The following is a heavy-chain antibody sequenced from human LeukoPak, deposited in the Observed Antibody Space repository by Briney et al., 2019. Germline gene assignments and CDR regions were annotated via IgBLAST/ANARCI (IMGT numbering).Heavy chain of an antibody. CDR3: ARGPDGAYYFDS. V-gene: IGHV5-51*01. J-gene: IGHJ4*02. Sequence: GESLKISCKGSRDSFTNYWIGWVRQMPGKGLEWMGLIYPYDSDTRYSPSFQGQVTISVDKSISTAHLQWTSLKASDTALYFCARGPDGAYYFDSWGQGTLVSVSS. CDR1: RDSFTNYW. D-gene: IGHD1-14*01. CDR2: IYPYDSDT.